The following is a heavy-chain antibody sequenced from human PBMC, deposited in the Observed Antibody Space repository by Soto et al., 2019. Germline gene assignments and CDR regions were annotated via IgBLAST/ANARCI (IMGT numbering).Heavy chain of an antibody. D-gene: IGHD6-19*01. CDR1: GGSISSYY. CDR3: ARLSVFYDQWPGAFDI. J-gene: IGHJ3*02. Sequence: PSETLSLTCTVSGGSISSYYWGWIRQPPGKGLEWIGCIYYSGSTNYNPSLKSRVTISVDTSKNQFSLKLSSVTAADTAVYYCARLSVFYDQWPGAFDIWGQGTMVTVSS. CDR2: IYYSGST. V-gene: IGHV4-59*08.